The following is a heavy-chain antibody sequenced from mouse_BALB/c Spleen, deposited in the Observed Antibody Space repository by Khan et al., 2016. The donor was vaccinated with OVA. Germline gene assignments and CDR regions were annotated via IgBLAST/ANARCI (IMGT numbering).Heavy chain of an antibody. CDR3: ARQPYYHYNIMDY. V-gene: IGHV2-6-1*01. J-gene: IGHJ4*01. CDR1: GFSLTNYG. CDR2: IWRDGST. D-gene: IGHD2-10*01. Sequence: VELVESGPGLVAPSQSLSITCTISGFSLTNYGVHWVRQPPGKGLEWLVVIWRDGSTTYNSAPKSRLTVTKDNSKSQVCLEMHSLQTDDKAMYFCARQPYYHYNIMDYWGQGTSVTVSS.